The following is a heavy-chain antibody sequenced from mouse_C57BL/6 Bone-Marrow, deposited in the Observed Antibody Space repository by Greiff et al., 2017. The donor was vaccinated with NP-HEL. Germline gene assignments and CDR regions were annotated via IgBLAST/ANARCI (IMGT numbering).Heavy chain of an antibody. J-gene: IGHJ2*01. CDR3: ASPLAGY. D-gene: IGHD6-1*01. CDR2: ISGGGGNT. CDR1: GFTFSSYT. Sequence: EVHLVESGGGLVKPGGSLKLSCAASGFTFSSYTMYWVRQTPEKRLEWVATISGGGGNTYYPDSVKGRFTISRDNAKNTLYLQMSSLRSEDTALYYCASPLAGYWGQGTTLTVSS. V-gene: IGHV5-9*01.